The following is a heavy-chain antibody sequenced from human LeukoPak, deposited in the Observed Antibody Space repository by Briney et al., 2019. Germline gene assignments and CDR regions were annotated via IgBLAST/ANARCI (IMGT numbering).Heavy chain of an antibody. V-gene: IGHV4-59*08. Sequence: PSETLSLTCTVSGGSISSYYWSWIRQPPGKGLEWIGYIYYSGSTNYNPSLKSRVTISVDTSKNQFSLKLSSVTAADTAVYYCASTDGGSYGMGYYYYGMDVWGQGTTVTVSS. CDR1: GGSISSYY. CDR3: ASTDGGSYGMGYYYYGMDV. D-gene: IGHD1-26*01. CDR2: IYYSGST. J-gene: IGHJ6*02.